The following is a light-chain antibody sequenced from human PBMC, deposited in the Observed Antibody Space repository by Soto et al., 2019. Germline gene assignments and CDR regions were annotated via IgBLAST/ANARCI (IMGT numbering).Light chain of an antibody. J-gene: IGLJ1*01. V-gene: IGLV3-9*01. Sequence: VLVIYRDTNRPSGIPERLSGSKSGNTATLTISRAQAGDEADYYCQVWDSNTEVFGTGTKLTVL. CDR2: RDT. CDR3: QVWDSNTEV.